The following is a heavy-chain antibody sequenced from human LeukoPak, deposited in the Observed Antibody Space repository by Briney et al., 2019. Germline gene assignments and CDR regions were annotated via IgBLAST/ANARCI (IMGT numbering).Heavy chain of an antibody. V-gene: IGHV3-30*18. D-gene: IGHD3-22*01. CDR1: GFTFSSYA. CDR2: ISYDGGNK. CDR3: VKSYYDSTGYRGDFDY. Sequence: GGSLRLSCAASGFTFSSYAMSWVRQAPGKGLGRVAVISYDGGNKYYADSVKGRFTISRDNSKNTLYLQMTSLRADDTAVYYCVKSYYDSTGYRGDFDYWGQGTLVTVSS. J-gene: IGHJ4*02.